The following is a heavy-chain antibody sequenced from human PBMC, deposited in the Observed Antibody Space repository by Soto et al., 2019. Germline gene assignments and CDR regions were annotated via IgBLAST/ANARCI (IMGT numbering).Heavy chain of an antibody. CDR1: GGTFISYP. V-gene: IGHV1-69*06. J-gene: IGHJ4*02. D-gene: IGHD3-22*01. CDR2: TFPIFDRG. CDR3: ATRNTSGYLRYFDS. Sequence: QVQLVQSGAEVKKPGSSVKVSCKASGGTFISYPITWVRQAPGQGLEWMGGTFPIFDRGNYAQKFQGRLTITTDKSTNTAYMELSSLRSEDTAVYYCATRNTSGYLRYFDSWGQGTLVTVSS.